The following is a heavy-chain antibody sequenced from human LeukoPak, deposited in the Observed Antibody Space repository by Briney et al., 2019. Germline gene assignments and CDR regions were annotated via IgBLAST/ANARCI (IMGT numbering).Heavy chain of an antibody. CDR3: ARASWVSTADAVR. D-gene: IGHD3-16*01. CDR1: GLSFSSFA. Sequence: GGSLRLSCAASGLSFSSFAMSWVRQAPARGLEWLSSMRGTGETIYADSVRGRCTLFRDGSRNTVYLQLNNLRVEDTAVYYCARASWVSTADAVRWGQGTVVTVSS. J-gene: IGHJ4*02. V-gene: IGHV3-23*01. CDR2: MRGTGET.